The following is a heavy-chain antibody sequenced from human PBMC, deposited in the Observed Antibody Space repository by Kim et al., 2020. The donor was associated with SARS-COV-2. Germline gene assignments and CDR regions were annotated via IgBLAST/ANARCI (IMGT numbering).Heavy chain of an antibody. J-gene: IGHJ6*02. CDR1: GFTFSSYG. Sequence: GGSRRLSCAASGFTFSSYGMHWVRQAPGKGLEWVAVISYDGSNKYYADSVKGRFTISRDNSKNTPYLQMNSLRAEDTAVYYCAKDLFGSGIQYYYGMDVWGQGTTVTVSS. CDR3: AKDLFGSGIQYYYGMDV. V-gene: IGHV3-30*18. D-gene: IGHD3-10*01. CDR2: ISYDGSNK.